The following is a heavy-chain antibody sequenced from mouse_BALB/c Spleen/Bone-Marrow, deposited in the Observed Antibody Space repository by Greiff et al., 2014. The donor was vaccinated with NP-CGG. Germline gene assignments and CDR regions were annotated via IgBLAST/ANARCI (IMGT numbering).Heavy chain of an antibody. CDR3: ARLNYYGNLVV. V-gene: IGHV4-1*02. D-gene: IGHD1-1*01. CDR2: INPDSSTI. Sequence: DVQLVESGGGLVQPGGSLKLSCAASGFDFSRYWMSWVRRAPGKGLDWIGEINPDSSTINYTASLKDKCIITRKNAKNTLYLQMSKVRSEDTALYYCARLNYYGNLVVWGAGTTVTVSS. J-gene: IGHJ1*01. CDR1: GFDFSRYW.